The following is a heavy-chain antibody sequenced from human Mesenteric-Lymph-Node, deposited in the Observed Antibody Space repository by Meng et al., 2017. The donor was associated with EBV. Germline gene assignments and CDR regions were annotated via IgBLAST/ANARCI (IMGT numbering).Heavy chain of an antibody. D-gene: IGHD5-12*01. CDR2: INPHNGGT. J-gene: IGHJ4*02. CDR3: ARPSGYDHDFDN. V-gene: IGHV1-2*06. Sequence: QVQCVRSGAEVKKPGASVKGSCKASGYTFIAHSVHWVRQVPGQGLEWMGRINPHNGGTDYAQNFQGRVTMTRDTSIYTAYMELRGLTSDDTAVYYCARPSGYDHDFDNWGQGTLVTVSS. CDR1: GYTFIAHS.